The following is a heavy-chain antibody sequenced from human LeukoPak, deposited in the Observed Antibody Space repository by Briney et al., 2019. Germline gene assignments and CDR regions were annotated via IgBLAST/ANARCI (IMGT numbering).Heavy chain of an antibody. CDR2: INNNDGEK. CDR1: GYTFTGYY. Sequence: ASVKVSCKACGYTFTGYYMHWVRQPPAQGFEGMGEINNNDGEKYHAQKFQGTVNMTRDTSISTAHMEVSRLRSDDTAVYYCAKANFLYCSSTSCLFDYWGQGTLVTVSS. D-gene: IGHD2-2*01. J-gene: IGHJ4*02. CDR3: AKANFLYCSSTSCLFDY. V-gene: IGHV1-2*02.